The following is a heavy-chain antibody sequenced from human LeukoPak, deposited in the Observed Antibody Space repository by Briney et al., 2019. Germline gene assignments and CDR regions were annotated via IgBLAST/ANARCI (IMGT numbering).Heavy chain of an antibody. CDR3: AGDVLECSRASCLNWFDP. J-gene: IGHJ5*02. D-gene: IGHD2-2*01. Sequence: PSETLSLTCTASGGTISSYSRTWVRQPPGKGLEWIGYIHYSGSTNYNPSLKSRVIISVDTSKNEFSLKLSSVTAAETAVYYCAGDVLECSRASCLNWFDPWGQGTLVTVSS. CDR1: GGTISSYS. V-gene: IGHV4-59*01. CDR2: IHYSGST.